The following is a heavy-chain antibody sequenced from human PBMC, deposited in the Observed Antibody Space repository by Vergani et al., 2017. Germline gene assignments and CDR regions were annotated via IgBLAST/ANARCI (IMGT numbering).Heavy chain of an antibody. J-gene: IGHJ4*02. CDR3: AGVRQQWLGIDY. D-gene: IGHD6-19*01. Sequence: QVQLVQSGAEVKKPGASVKVSCKASGYTFTSYAMHWVRQAPGQRLEWMGWINAGNGNTKYSQKFQGRVTITRDTSPSTAYMELSSLRSEDTAVYYCAGVRQQWLGIDYWGQGTLVTVSS. V-gene: IGHV1-3*01. CDR2: INAGNGNT. CDR1: GYTFTSYA.